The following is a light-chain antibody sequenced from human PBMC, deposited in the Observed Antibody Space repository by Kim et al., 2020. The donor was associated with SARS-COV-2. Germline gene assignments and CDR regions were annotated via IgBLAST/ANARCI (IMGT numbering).Light chain of an antibody. J-gene: IGKJ2*01. CDR3: QQYNNWPFLYT. CDR2: GAS. Sequence: EIVMTQSPATLSVSPGERATLSCRASQSVSSNLAWYQQKPGQAPRLLIYGASTRATGIPARFSGSGSGTEFTLTISSLQSEDFAVYYCQQYNNWPFLYTFGQGPSWRS. CDR1: QSVSSN. V-gene: IGKV3-15*01.